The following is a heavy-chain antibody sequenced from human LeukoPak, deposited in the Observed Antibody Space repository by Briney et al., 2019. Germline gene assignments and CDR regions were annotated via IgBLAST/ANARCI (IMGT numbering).Heavy chain of an antibody. D-gene: IGHD3-9*01. J-gene: IGHJ6*02. V-gene: IGHV1-18*01. CDR1: GYTFTSYG. Sequence: ASLKVSCKASGYTFTSYGISWVRQTPEQGLEWMGWISAYNGNTNYAQKLQGRVTMTTDTSTSTAYMELRSLRSDDTAVYYCARGVNTYYDILTGYSPLDYYYGMDVWGQGTTVTVSS. CDR3: ARGVNTYYDILTGYSPLDYYYGMDV. CDR2: ISAYNGNT.